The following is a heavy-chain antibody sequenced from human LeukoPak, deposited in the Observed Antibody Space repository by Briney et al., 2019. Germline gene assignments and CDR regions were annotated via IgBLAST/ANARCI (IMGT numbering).Heavy chain of an antibody. Sequence: GASVKVSCKASGFTLTNYDINWVRQAPGQGLEWMGRINPSSGDTNYAQNFQGRVTMTRDTSISTAYMELSRLRSDDTAVYYCATTSGYFYYWGQGTLVTVSS. D-gene: IGHD1-26*01. V-gene: IGHV1-2*06. CDR1: GFTLTNYD. CDR2: INPSSGDT. CDR3: ATTSGYFYY. J-gene: IGHJ4*02.